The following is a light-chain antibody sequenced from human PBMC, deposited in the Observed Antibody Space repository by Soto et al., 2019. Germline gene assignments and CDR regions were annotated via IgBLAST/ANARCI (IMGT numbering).Light chain of an antibody. CDR2: DVS. Sequence: QSALTQPASVSGSPGRSVSISCTGTSSDVGGYHYVSWCQQHPGKSPKLMIYDVSNRPSGVSNRFSGDKSGITASLTISGLQGEDEADYYCSSYPSSSTVVFGGGTKVTVL. V-gene: IGLV2-14*01. CDR3: SSYPSSSTVV. CDR1: SSDVGGYHY. J-gene: IGLJ2*01.